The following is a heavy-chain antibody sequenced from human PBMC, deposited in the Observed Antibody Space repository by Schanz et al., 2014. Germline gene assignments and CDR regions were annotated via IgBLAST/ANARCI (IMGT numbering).Heavy chain of an antibody. CDR3: ARPFLGYYGDLAY. D-gene: IGHD4-17*01. Sequence: QVQLVQSGAEVKKPGSSMKVSCKASGGTFSSYTISWVRQAPGQGLEWMGRIVPIAGITNYAQRFQGRVTITADKSSDTAYMELSSLRSEDTAVYYCARPFLGYYGDLAYWGQGTLLTVSS. V-gene: IGHV1-69*02. CDR1: GGTFSSYT. J-gene: IGHJ4*02. CDR2: IVPIAGIT.